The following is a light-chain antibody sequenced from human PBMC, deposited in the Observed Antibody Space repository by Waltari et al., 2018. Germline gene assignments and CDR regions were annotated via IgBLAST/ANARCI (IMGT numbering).Light chain of an antibody. CDR3: QQYNYWPRT. Sequence: EIVMTQSPATLSVSPGERATLSCRASQGISDKLAWYQQKPGQAPRLLIYGASTRATGLPARFSGSGSGTEFTLTISSLQSEDFAVYCCQQYNYWPRTFGQGTKVEIK. J-gene: IGKJ1*01. CDR2: GAS. CDR1: QGISDK. V-gene: IGKV3-15*01.